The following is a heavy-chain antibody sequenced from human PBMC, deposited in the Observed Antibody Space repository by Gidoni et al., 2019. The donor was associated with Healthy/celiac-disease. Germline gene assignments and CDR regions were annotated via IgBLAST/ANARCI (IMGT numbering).Heavy chain of an antibody. V-gene: IGHV3-7*01. CDR3: ARDHRGSYPNCYCDL. D-gene: IGHD1-26*01. CDR1: RFTFSSYW. CDR2: IKQDGSEK. Sequence: EVQLVESGGGLVQPGGSLRLSCAASRFTFSSYWMSWVRQAPGKGLEWVANIKQDGSEKYYVDSVKGRFTISRDNARNSLYLQMNSLRVEDTAVNYCARDHRGSYPNCYCDLWGRGTLVTVSS. J-gene: IGHJ2*01.